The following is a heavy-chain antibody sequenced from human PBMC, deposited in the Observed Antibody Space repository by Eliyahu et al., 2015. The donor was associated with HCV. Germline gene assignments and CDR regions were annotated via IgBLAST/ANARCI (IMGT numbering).Heavy chain of an antibody. CDR1: XGTFSSYA. J-gene: IGHJ5*02. V-gene: IGHV1-69*04. CDR2: IIPILGIA. CDR3: ARVRGLYYYDSSGNYNWFDP. D-gene: IGHD3-22*01. Sequence: QVQXVQSGAEVKKPGSSXKVSCKASXGTFSSYAISWVRQAPGQGLEWMGRIIPILGIANYAQKFQGRVTITADKSTSTAYMELSSLRSEDTAVYYCARVRGLYYYDSSGNYNWFDPWGQGTLVTVSS.